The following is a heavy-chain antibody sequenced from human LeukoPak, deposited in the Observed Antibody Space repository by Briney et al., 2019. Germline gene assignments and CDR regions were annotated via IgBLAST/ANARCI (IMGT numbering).Heavy chain of an antibody. Sequence: GGSLRLSCAASGFTFSSYGMHWVRQAPGKGLEWVAFIRYDGSNKYYADSVKGQFTISRDNSKNTPYLQMNSLRAEDTAVYYCAKVRRGSSPYWGQGTLVTVSS. D-gene: IGHD6-6*01. V-gene: IGHV3-30*02. CDR3: AKVRRGSSPY. CDR2: IRYDGSNK. CDR1: GFTFSSYG. J-gene: IGHJ4*02.